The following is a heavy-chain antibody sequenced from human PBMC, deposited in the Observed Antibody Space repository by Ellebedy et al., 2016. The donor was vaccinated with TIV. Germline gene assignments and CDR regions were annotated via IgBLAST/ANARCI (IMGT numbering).Heavy chain of an antibody. CDR2: IVVGSGNT. V-gene: IGHV1-58*02. D-gene: IGHD2-21*01. Sequence: AASVKVSCKASGFTFTSSAMQWVRQARGQRLEWIGWIVVGSGNTNYAQKFQERVTITRDMSTSTAYMELSSLRSEDTAVYYCARDRVEVAPAYWYFDLWGRGTLVTVSS. CDR3: ARDRVEVAPAYWYFDL. J-gene: IGHJ2*01. CDR1: GFTFTSSA.